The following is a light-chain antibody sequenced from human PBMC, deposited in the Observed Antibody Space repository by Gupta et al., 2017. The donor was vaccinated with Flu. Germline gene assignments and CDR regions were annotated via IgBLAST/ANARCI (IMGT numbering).Light chain of an antibody. Sequence: VTISCTRSSGSIASNYVQWYQQRPGSSPTTVIFENNERPSEVPDRFSGPVDSSSNSASLTISGLKTEDEADYYCQSFDSSNLWVFGGGTKLTVL. J-gene: IGLJ3*02. CDR3: QSFDSSNLWV. CDR1: SGSIASNY. V-gene: IGLV6-57*01. CDR2: ENN.